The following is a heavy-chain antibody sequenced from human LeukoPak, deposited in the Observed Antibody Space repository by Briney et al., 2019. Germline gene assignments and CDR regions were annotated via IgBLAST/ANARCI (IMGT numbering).Heavy chain of an antibody. D-gene: IGHD1-1*01. J-gene: IGHJ4*02. CDR3: VKERASTVNWDVINY. CDR2: ISGSGGST. Sequence: GGSLRLSCTSSGFTFSDYAMGWVRQAPGKGLEWVSGISGSGGSTKYADSVMGRFTVSRDKSRKTVYLQLNSLRAEDTATYYCVKERASTVNWDVINYWGQGALVIVSS. CDR1: GFTFSDYA. V-gene: IGHV3-23*01.